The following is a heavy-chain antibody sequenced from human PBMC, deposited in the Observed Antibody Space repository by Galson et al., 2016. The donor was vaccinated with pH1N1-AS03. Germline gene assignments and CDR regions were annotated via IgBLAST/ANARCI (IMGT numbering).Heavy chain of an antibody. V-gene: IGHV3-23*01. Sequence: SLRLSCAASGFVFSTFAMSWVRQAQGKELEWVSSISASGGDTYYADSVKGRFTISRDNSRNTLYLQMNSLRAEDTAVYYCVRRSPWATVGTFYFDYWGQGTLVTGSS. J-gene: IGHJ4*02. CDR3: VRRSPWATVGTFYFDY. D-gene: IGHD4-23*01. CDR1: GFVFSTFA. CDR2: ISASGGDT.